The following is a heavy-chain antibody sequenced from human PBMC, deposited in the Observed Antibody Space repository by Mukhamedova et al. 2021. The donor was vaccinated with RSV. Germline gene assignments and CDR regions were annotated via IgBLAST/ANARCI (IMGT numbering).Heavy chain of an antibody. Sequence: SGYYWSWIRQPPGKGLEWIGEINHSGSTNYNPSLKSRVTISVDTSKNQFSLKLSSVTAADTAVYYCARRIFGGQKNAFDIWGQGT. CDR3: ARRIFGGQKNAFDI. CDR2: INHSGST. CDR1: SGYY. V-gene: IGHV4-34*01. J-gene: IGHJ3*02. D-gene: IGHD3-3*01.